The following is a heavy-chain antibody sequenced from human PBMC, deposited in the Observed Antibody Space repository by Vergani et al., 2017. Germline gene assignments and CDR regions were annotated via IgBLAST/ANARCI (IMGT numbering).Heavy chain of an antibody. CDR3: ARISGGSAPYLHY. V-gene: IGHV3-7*01. Sequence: EVHLEESGGGLVQRGGSLRLSCAASGFTFGDYYMAWIRLAPGKGLDWVASIKRDGTETFYVDSVKGRFTISRDNAKTTLYLQMNSLRDEDRGVYYCARISGGSAPYLHYWGQGTLVTVAS. J-gene: IGHJ1*01. CDR2: IKRDGTET. D-gene: IGHD2-15*01. CDR1: GFTFGDYY.